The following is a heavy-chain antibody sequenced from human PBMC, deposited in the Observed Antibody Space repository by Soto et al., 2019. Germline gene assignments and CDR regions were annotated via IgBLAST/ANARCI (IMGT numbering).Heavy chain of an antibody. Sequence: QVQLQQWGAGLLKPSETLSLTCAVYGGSFGNHYWTWIRQSPGKGLEWIGEVHHSGGTSYNPSLKSRVTISIDTSRNESPLNLSSVTAADTAVYYCARGVPGTPGSYYKCHFDDWGQGTLVTVSS. CDR1: GGSFGNHY. CDR3: ARGVPGTPGSYYKCHFDD. V-gene: IGHV4-34*01. CDR2: VHHSGGT. J-gene: IGHJ4*02. D-gene: IGHD3-10*01.